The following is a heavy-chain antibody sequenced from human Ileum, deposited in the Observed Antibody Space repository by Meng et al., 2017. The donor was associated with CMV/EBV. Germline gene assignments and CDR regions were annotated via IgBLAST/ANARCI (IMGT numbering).Heavy chain of an antibody. V-gene: IGHV4-39*07. CDR3: ASHYYAGSGTYLPFDP. CDR2: VSFTYSGVT. CDR1: GSSVRSSAYF. Sequence: QQSGPGLVEPSTADALSGTVSGSSVRSSAYFCCWIRQPPAAGMEWTGSVSFTYSGVTYYNPSLRSRVTISVDTSKNQFSLNLNAVTAADTAVYYCASHYYAGSGTYLPFDPWGQGTLVTVSS. J-gene: IGHJ5*02. D-gene: IGHD3-10*01.